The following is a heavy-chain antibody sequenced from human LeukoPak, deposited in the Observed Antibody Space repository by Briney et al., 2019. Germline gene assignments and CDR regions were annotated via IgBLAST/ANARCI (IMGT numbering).Heavy chain of an antibody. Sequence: GGSLMLSCAASGFTFSSYWMHWVRQAPGKGLVWVSRINSDGSSTSYADSVKGRFTISRDNAKNTLYLQMNSLRAEDTAVYYCAKDPADYSDDTEGTWFDPWGQGTLVTASS. CDR1: GFTFSSYW. CDR3: AKDPADYSDDTEGTWFDP. J-gene: IGHJ5*02. CDR2: INSDGSST. D-gene: IGHD3-22*01. V-gene: IGHV3-74*01.